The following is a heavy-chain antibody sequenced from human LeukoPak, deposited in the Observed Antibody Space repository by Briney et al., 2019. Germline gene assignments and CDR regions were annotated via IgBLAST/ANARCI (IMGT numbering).Heavy chain of an antibody. Sequence: SETLSLTCTVSGGSVSSGSYYWSWIRQPPGKGLEWIGYIYYSGSTNYNPSLKSRVTISVDTSKNQFSLKLSSVTAADTAVYYCATRGVGASNWFDPWGQGTLATVSS. CDR1: GGSVSSGSYY. CDR2: IYYSGST. D-gene: IGHD1-26*01. V-gene: IGHV4-61*01. CDR3: ATRGVGASNWFDP. J-gene: IGHJ5*02.